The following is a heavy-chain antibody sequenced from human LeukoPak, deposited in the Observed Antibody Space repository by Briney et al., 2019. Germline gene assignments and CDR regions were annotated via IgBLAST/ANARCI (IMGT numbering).Heavy chain of an antibody. CDR3: AGSTGDLDYGGNPDAFDI. CDR1: GGSISSSSYY. Sequence: SETLSLTCTVSGGSISSSSYYWGWIRQPPGKGLEWIGSIYYSGSTYYNPSLKSRVTISVDTSKNQFSLKLSSVTAADTAVYYCAGSTGDLDYGGNPDAFDIWGRGTMVTVSS. J-gene: IGHJ3*02. V-gene: IGHV4-39*01. CDR2: IYYSGST. D-gene: IGHD4-23*01.